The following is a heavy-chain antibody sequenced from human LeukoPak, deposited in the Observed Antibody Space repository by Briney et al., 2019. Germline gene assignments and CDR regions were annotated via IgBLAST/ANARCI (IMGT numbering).Heavy chain of an antibody. V-gene: IGHV3-21*01. CDR3: ARDLYYYDSSGFLDY. CDR1: GFTFSSYS. J-gene: IGHJ4*02. D-gene: IGHD3-22*01. CDR2: ISSSSSYI. Sequence: PGGSLRLSCAASGFTFSSYSMNWVRQAPGKGLEWVSSISSSSSYIYYADSVKGRFTISRVNAKNSLYLQMNSLRAEDTAVYYCARDLYYYDSSGFLDYWGQGTLVTVSS.